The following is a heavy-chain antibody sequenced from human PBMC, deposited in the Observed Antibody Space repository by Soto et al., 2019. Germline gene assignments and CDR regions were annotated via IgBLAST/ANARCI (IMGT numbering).Heavy chain of an antibody. CDR3: AKRGDIVKVSRTFVGYGMDV. CDR2: ISGKGDDT. CDR1: GFTFRNYA. D-gene: IGHD2-15*01. Sequence: GGSLRLSCAASGFTFRNYAMSWVRQAPGKGLEWVSRISGKGDDTNYAGSVKGQSTFARDKAKKTQYLEMNSLKAEDTAVYSCAKRGDIVKVSRTFVGYGMDVWGQGTTVTVSS. J-gene: IGHJ6*02. V-gene: IGHV3-23*01.